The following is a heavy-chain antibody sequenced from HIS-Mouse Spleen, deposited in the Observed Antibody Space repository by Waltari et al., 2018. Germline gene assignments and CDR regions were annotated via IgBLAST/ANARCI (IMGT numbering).Heavy chain of an antibody. CDR3: ARGGLAAAGWYFDL. CDR1: GFPVRSNY. D-gene: IGHD6-13*01. Sequence: EVQLVESGGGLIQPGGSLRLSCAASGFPVRSNYMTWVRQAPGKGLEWVSVIYSGGRTYYADSVKGRFTISRDNSKNTLYLQMNSLRAEDTAVYYCARGGLAAAGWYFDLWGRGTLVTVSS. J-gene: IGHJ2*01. V-gene: IGHV3-53*01. CDR2: IYSGGRT.